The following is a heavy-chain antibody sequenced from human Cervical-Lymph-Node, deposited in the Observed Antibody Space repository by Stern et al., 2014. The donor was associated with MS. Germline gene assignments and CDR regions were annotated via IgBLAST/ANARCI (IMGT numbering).Heavy chain of an antibody. CDR2: FSAGNGHT. CDR3: ATNYHY. J-gene: IGHJ4*02. Sequence: QVQLVQSGAEVKKPGASVKITCKASGYTFTNYAIHWVRQAPGQSREWMGWFSAGNGHTMYSQAFQDRVNMTRDTSASTAYMEWSSLRSGDTAVYYCATNYHYWGQGTLVTVSS. V-gene: IGHV1-3*01. D-gene: IGHD5-24*01. CDR1: GYTFTNYA.